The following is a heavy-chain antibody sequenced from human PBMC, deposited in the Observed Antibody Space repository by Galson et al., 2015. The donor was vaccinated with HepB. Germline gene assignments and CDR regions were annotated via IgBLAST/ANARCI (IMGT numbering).Heavy chain of an antibody. Sequence: SLRLSCAASGFTFDDLAMSWVRQAPGKGLEWVSGINWNGGSIGYADSVKGRFTISRDNAKNSLYLQMNSLRAEDTALYYCAREGGYNYGYFDDWGQGTLVTVSS. CDR3: AREGGYNYGYFDD. D-gene: IGHD5-18*01. J-gene: IGHJ4*02. V-gene: IGHV3-20*04. CDR2: INWNGGSI. CDR1: GFTFDDLA.